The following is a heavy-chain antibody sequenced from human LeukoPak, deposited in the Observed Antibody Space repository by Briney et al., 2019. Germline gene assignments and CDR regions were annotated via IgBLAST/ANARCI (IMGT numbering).Heavy chain of an antibody. V-gene: IGHV5-51*01. CDR2: IYPGDSDT. J-gene: IGHJ3*02. CDR1: GYSFTSYW. D-gene: IGHD2-2*01. CDR3: ASGAFPYCSSTSCYPSRRAAFDI. Sequence: GESLKISCKGSGYSFTSYWIGWVRQMPGKGLEWMGIIYPGDSDTRYSPSFQGQVTISADKSISTAYLQWSSLKASDTAMYYCASGAFPYCSSTSCYPSRRAAFDIWGQGTMVTVSS.